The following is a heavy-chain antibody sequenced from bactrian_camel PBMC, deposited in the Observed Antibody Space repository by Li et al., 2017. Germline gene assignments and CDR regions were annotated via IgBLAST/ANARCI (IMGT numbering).Heavy chain of an antibody. CDR1: GNTISNYR. J-gene: IGHJ4*01. CDR2: IDRWTYT. D-gene: IGHD1*01. Sequence: QLVESGGGSVQAGGSLRLSCAASGNTISNYRMGWFRQAPGKEREGVACIDRWTYTRYADSVRGRFTISEDNAKHTLFLQMNSLKPEDTAMYICAAGPYDPIRCGRYDYWGQGTQVTVS. V-gene: IGHV3S42*01. CDR3: AAGPYDPIRCGRYDY.